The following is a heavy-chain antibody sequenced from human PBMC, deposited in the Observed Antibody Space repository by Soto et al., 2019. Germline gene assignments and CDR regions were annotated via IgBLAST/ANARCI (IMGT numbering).Heavy chain of an antibody. CDR2: NRNKANSYTS. J-gene: IGHJ3*02. D-gene: IGHD3-16*01. CDR1: GFTFSDYF. V-gene: IGHV3-72*01. Sequence: EVHLVESGGGLVQPGGSLRLSCAASGFTFSDYFIDWVRQAPGKGLEWVGRNRNKANSYTSSYAASVKNRYTISRDESKNSLYLQMNSLKTEDMAIYYCVRVKNGGAFYIWGQGTLVTVSS. CDR3: VRVKNGGAFYI.